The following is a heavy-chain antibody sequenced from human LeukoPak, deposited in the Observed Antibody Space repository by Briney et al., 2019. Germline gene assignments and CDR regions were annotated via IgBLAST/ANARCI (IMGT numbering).Heavy chain of an antibody. CDR1: GFIFNRYA. D-gene: IGHD4-17*01. J-gene: IGHJ4*02. CDR2: IQQDGSDQSGSEK. V-gene: IGHV3-7*03. CDR3: ARGHGDYFDY. Sequence: GGSLRLSCAASGFIFNRYAMSWVRQAPGKGLECVAKIQQDGSDQSGSEKNYVDSVKGRFTISRDNAKNSLFLEMNSLRVEDTAVYYCARGHGDYFDYWGQGTLVTVSS.